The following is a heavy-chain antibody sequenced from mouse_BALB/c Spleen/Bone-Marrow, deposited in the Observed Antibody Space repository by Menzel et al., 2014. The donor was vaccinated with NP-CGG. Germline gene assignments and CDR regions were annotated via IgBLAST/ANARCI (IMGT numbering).Heavy chain of an antibody. CDR2: INPYNDGT. V-gene: IGHV1-14*01. D-gene: IGHD2-1*01. J-gene: IGHJ1*01. Sequence: CGPELVKPGASVKMSCKASGYTFTSYVMHWVKQKPGQGLEWIGYINPYNDGTKYNEKFKGKATLTSDKSSSTAYMELSSLTSEDSAVYYCARDGNPYWYFDVWGAGTTVTVSS. CDR3: ARDGNPYWYFDV. CDR1: GYTFTSYV.